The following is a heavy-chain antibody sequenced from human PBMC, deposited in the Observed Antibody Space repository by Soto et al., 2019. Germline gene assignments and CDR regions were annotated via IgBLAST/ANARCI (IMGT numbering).Heavy chain of an antibody. D-gene: IGHD1-26*01. V-gene: IGHV4-59*01. Sequence: PSETLSLTCTVSGGSISSYYWSWIRQPPGKGLEWIGYIYYSGSTNYNPSLKSRVTISVDTSKNQFSLKLSSVTAADTAVYYCARAAYFSKVRATQYYFDYWGQGPLVTVSS. CDR1: GGSISSYY. CDR3: ARAAYFSKVRATQYYFDY. CDR2: IYYSGST. J-gene: IGHJ4*02.